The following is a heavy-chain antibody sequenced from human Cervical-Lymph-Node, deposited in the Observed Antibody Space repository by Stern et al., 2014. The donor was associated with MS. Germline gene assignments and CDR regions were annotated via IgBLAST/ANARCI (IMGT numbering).Heavy chain of an antibody. J-gene: IGHJ4*02. Sequence: VQLVESGAEVKKPGASVRVSCKASGYRFSTFYLHWLRQAPGQGLQWIGRIDHALGSTNSSRALHVMLPMPRDRAITTAYLELSGLRSDDTAVYYCARIYCSGDECYHSFDTWGQGTLVTVSS. CDR3: ARIYCSGDECYHSFDT. V-gene: IGHV1-2*06. CDR1: GYRFSTFY. D-gene: IGHD3-16*02. CDR2: IDHALGST.